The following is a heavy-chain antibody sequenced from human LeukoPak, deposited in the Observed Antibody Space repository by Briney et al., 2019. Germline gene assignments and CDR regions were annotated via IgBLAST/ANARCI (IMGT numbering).Heavy chain of an antibody. D-gene: IGHD6-13*01. Sequence: GASVKVSRKVSGYTLTELSMHWVRQAPGKGLEWMGGFDPEDGETIYAQKFQGRVTMTEDTSTDTAYMELSSLRSEDTAVYYCATETGFSSSSWYGVDYWGQGTLVTVSS. CDR3: ATETGFSSSSWYGVDY. J-gene: IGHJ4*02. CDR2: FDPEDGET. CDR1: GYTLTELS. V-gene: IGHV1-24*01.